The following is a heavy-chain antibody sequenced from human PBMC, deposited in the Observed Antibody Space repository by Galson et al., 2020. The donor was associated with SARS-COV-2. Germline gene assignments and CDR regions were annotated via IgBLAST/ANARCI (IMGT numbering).Heavy chain of an antibody. CDR1: GFTFSSYS. Sequence: GESLKISCAASGFTFSSYSMNWVRQAPGKGLEWVSSISSSSSYIYYADSVKGRFTISRDNAKNSLYLQMNSLRAEDTAVYYCASDPYSSVYYYGMDVWGQGTTVTVSS. CDR3: ASDPYSSVYYYGMDV. CDR2: ISSSSSYI. D-gene: IGHD6-19*01. V-gene: IGHV3-21*01. J-gene: IGHJ6*02.